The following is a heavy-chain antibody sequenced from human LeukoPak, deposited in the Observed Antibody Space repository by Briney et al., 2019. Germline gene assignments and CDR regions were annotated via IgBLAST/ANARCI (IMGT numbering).Heavy chain of an antibody. CDR3: ARDLRTYYYGSGSYSDY. J-gene: IGHJ4*02. CDR1: GYTFTSYG. Sequence: GASVKVSCKASGYTFTSYGISWVRQAPGQGLEWMGWISAYNGNTNYAQKLQGRVTMTTGTSTSTAYMELRSLRSDDTAVYYCARDLRTYYYGSGSYSDYWGQGTLVTVSS. D-gene: IGHD3-10*01. V-gene: IGHV1-18*01. CDR2: ISAYNGNT.